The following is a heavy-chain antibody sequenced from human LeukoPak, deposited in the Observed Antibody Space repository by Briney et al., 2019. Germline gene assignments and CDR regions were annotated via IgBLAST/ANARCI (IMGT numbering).Heavy chain of an antibody. CDR2: IYYSGST. D-gene: IGHD6-13*01. J-gene: IGHJ3*02. CDR1: GGSISSSSYY. Sequence: PSQTLSLTCTVSGGSISSSSYYWGWIRQPPGKGLEWIGSIYYSGSTYYNPSLKSRVTISVDTSKNQFSLKLSSVTAADTAVYYCARELPPNRHIAAAASDAFDIWGQGTMVTVSS. CDR3: ARELPPNRHIAAAASDAFDI. V-gene: IGHV4-39*07.